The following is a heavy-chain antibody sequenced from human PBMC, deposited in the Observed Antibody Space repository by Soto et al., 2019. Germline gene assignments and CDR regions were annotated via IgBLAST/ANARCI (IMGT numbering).Heavy chain of an antibody. CDR2: INSVNDDT. Sequence: QVHLVQSGAEEKNPGASVKVSCKASGYSFSTHAMHWVRQAPGQGLEWVGWINSVNDDTRYSQKFQGRVTITSDTSATTAYLELTSLTSEDTAIYYCARNILGGTTDYWGQGTLVTVSS. V-gene: IGHV1-3*05. CDR1: GYSFSTHA. D-gene: IGHD1-7*01. J-gene: IGHJ4*02. CDR3: ARNILGGTTDY.